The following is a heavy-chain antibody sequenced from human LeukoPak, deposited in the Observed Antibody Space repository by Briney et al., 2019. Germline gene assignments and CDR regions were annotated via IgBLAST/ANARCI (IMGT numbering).Heavy chain of an antibody. CDR1: GGSISSYY. J-gene: IGHJ5*02. V-gene: IGHV4-59*01. CDR2: IYYSGST. CDR3: ARFSPGARNWFDP. Sequence: PSETLSLTCTVSGGSISSYYWSWIRQPPGKGLEWIGYIYYSGSTNYNPSLKSRVTISVNTSKNQFSLKLSSVTAADTAVCYCARFSPGARNWFDPWGQGTLVTVSS.